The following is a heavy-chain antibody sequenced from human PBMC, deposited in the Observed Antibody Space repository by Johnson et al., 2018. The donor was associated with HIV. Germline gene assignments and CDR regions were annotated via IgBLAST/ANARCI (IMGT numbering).Heavy chain of an antibody. CDR3: AKEIRGPDYDGCSGSRNKHPGGALDI. J-gene: IGHJ3*02. D-gene: IGHD3-22*01. Sequence: EVQLVESGGGVVQPGRSLRLSCVASGFTFDDYAMHWVRQAPGKGLEWVSGISWNSGSIGYADSVKGRFTISRDNAKNSLSLQINSRRAEDTALYYCAKEIRGPDYDGCSGSRNKHPGGALDIWGQGTMVTVSS. CDR2: ISWNSGSI. CDR1: GFTFDDYA. V-gene: IGHV3-9*01.